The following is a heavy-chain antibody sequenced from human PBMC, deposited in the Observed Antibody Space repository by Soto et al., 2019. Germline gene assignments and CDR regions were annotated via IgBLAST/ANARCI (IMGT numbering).Heavy chain of an antibody. CDR2: ISAYNGNT. V-gene: IGHV1-18*01. D-gene: IGHD3-10*01. CDR3: ASNRDMMVRGVTNYYYYCYIDV. CDR1: GYTFTSYG. J-gene: IGHJ6*03. Sequence: QVQLVQSGAEVKKPGASVKVSCKASGYTFTSYGITSVRQAPGQGLEWMGWISAYNGNTNYAQKLQGRVTMTTDTSTSTAYMELRSLRSDDTAVYYCASNRDMMVRGVTNYYYYCYIDVWGKGTTVTVSS.